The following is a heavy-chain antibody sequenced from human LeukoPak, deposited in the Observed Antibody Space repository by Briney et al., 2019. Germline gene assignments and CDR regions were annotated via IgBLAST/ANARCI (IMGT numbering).Heavy chain of an antibody. V-gene: IGHV1-18*01. CDR2: ISAYNGNT. CDR3: ARDRQYDYVWGSYRPFGY. Sequence: GASVKVSCKASGYTFTSYGISWVRQAPGQGLEWMGWISAYNGNTNYAQKLQGRVTMTTDTSTSTAYMELRSLRSDDTAVYYCARDRQYDYVWGSYRPFGYWGQGTLVTVSS. CDR1: GYTFTSYG. D-gene: IGHD3-16*02. J-gene: IGHJ4*02.